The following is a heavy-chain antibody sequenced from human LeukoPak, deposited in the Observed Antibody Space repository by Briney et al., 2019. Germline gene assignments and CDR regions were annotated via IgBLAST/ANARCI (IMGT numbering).Heavy chain of an antibody. CDR3: ARDTDGNLDH. CDR2: IKHDGSTK. V-gene: IGHV3-7*01. Sequence: GGSLRLSCAASGFTVSSNYMSWVRQAPGKGLEWVANIKHDGSTKHSVDSVTGRFTISRDNAKNSLYLQMNSLRAEDTAVYYCARDTDGNLDHWGQGTLVTVSS. J-gene: IGHJ4*02. D-gene: IGHD2-8*01. CDR1: GFTVSSNY.